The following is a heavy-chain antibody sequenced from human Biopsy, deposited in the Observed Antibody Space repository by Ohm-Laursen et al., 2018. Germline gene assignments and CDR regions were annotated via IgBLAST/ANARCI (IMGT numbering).Heavy chain of an antibody. D-gene: IGHD4-23*01. Sequence: SDTLSLTCTVSGGSFTGHHWSWIRQPPGKGLEWIGHISYTGYTSYNASLKSRVTISVDTSRNHFSLRLSSLTAADTAAYYCARGSNDFGGLYFPRWGQGTLLTVSS. V-gene: IGHV4-59*11. CDR1: GGSFTGHH. J-gene: IGHJ4*02. CDR3: ARGSNDFGGLYFPR. CDR2: ISYTGYT.